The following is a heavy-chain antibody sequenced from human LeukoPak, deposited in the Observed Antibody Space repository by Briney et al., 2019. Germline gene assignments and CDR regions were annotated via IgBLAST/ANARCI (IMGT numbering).Heavy chain of an antibody. J-gene: IGHJ5*02. CDR2: IIPIFGIA. D-gene: IGHD3-3*01. CDR3: ASDQYYDFWSGPRNWFDP. CDR1: GGTFSSYA. V-gene: IGHV1-69*04. Sequence: GASVKVSSKASGGTFSSYAISWVRQAPGQGLEWMGRIIPIFGIANYAQKFQGRVTITADKSTSTAYMELGSLRSEDTAVYYCASDQYYDFWSGPRNWFDPWGQGTLVTVSS.